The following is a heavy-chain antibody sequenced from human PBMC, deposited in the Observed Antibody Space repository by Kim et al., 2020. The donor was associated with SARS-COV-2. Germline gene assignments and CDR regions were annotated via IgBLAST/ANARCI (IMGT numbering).Heavy chain of an antibody. CDR3: AGESFDP. J-gene: IGHJ5*02. Sequence: SETLSLTCSVSGGSITSNNWWSWVRQSPGKGLEWIGEIYLAASTNYNPSLKSRVSMSLDRSKKQFSLNLTSVTAADTAVYYCAGESFDPWGQGTLVTVSS. CDR1: GGSITSNNW. V-gene: IGHV4-4*02. CDR2: IYLAAST.